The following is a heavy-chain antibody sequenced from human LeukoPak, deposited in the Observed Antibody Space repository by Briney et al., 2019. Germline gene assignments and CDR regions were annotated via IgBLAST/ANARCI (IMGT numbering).Heavy chain of an antibody. Sequence: TGGSLRLSCAASGFTFDDYGMSWVRHAPGKGLEWVSGINWNGGSTGYADSVKGRFTISRDNAKNSLYLQMNSLRAEDTAVYYCARDLYRIVVVPHYFDYWGQGTLVTVSS. CDR2: INWNGGST. V-gene: IGHV3-20*04. CDR3: ARDLYRIVVVPHYFDY. CDR1: GFTFDDYG. D-gene: IGHD3-22*01. J-gene: IGHJ4*02.